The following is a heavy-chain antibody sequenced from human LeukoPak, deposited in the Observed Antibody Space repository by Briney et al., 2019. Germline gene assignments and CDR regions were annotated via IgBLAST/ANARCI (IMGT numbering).Heavy chain of an antibody. CDR2: IYYSGST. V-gene: IGHV4-31*03. J-gene: IGHJ2*01. D-gene: IGHD4-11*01. CDR1: GGSISSGGYY. CDR3: ARMTTVTTTAGWYFDL. Sequence: SETLSLTCTVSGGSISSGGYYWSWIRPHPGKGLEWIGYIYYSGSTYYNPSLKSRVTISVDTSKNQFSLKLSSVTAADTAVYYCARMTTVTTTAGWYFDLWGRGTLVTVSS.